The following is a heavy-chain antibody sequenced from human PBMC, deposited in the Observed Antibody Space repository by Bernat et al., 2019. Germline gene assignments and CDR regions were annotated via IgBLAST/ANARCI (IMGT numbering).Heavy chain of an antibody. D-gene: IGHD5-18*01. CDR3: AKETDGYRYGFDY. Sequence: EVQLLESGGGLVQPGGSLRLSCVASGFTFSTSAMSWVRQAPGKGLEWVSAIRESGGYTKNAGPVKGRFTISRDNSKNTLYLQMNSLRAEDTAAYFCAKETDGYRYGFDYWGQGTLVTVSS. V-gene: IGHV3-23*01. J-gene: IGHJ4*02. CDR1: GFTFSTSA. CDR2: IRESGGYT.